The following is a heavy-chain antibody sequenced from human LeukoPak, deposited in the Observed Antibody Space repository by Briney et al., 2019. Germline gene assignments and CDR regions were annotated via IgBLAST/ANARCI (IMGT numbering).Heavy chain of an antibody. J-gene: IGHJ5*02. Sequence: PGGSLSLSCAASGFIFSNAWTNWVRQARGKGLEWVGRMKSKTDGGTTDYAAPVKGRLTISRDDSKNTLYLQMNSLKTEDTAVYYCTTDHFAWGQGTLVTVSS. CDR1: GFIFSNAW. V-gene: IGHV3-15*07. CDR3: TTDHFA. CDR2: MKSKTDGGTT. D-gene: IGHD3-3*02.